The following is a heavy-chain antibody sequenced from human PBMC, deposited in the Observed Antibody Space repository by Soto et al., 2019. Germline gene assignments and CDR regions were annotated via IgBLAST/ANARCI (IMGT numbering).Heavy chain of an antibody. D-gene: IGHD4-17*01. CDR3: AKDSAYDYGDYEIDY. V-gene: IGHV3-9*01. J-gene: IGHJ4*02. CDR2: ISWNSGSI. CDR1: GFTFDDYA. Sequence: PGGSLRLSCAASGFTFDDYAMHWVRQAPGKGLEWVSGISWNSGSIGYADSVKGRFTISRDNAKNSLYLQMNSLRAEDTALYYCAKDSAYDYGDYEIDYWGQGTLVTVSS.